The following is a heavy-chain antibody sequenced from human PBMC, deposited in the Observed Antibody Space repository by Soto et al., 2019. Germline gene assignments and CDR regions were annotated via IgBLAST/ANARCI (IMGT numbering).Heavy chain of an antibody. J-gene: IGHJ4*02. V-gene: IGHV1-18*01. CDR1: GYTLTNYG. D-gene: IGHD4-4*01. CDR2: INTYNGNT. CDR3: ARYDYNGYYFDY. Sequence: ASVKVSCKASGYTLTNYGISWVRQAPGQGLEWMGWINTYNGNTTHAQKLQGRVTMTTDTSTSTAYMELSSLTSDDTAVYYWARYDYNGYYFDYWGQGTLVTVSS.